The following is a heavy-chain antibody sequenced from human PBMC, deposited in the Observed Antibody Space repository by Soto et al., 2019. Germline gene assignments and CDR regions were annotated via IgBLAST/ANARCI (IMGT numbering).Heavy chain of an antibody. V-gene: IGHV1-18*01. CDR2: ISAYNGNT. CDR1: GYTFTSYG. D-gene: IGHD3-10*01. Sequence: QVQLVQSGAEVKKPGASVKVSCKASGYTFTSYGISWVRQAPGQGLEWMGWISAYNGNTNYPQKLQGRVTMTTDTSTSTAYMELRSLRSDDTAVYYCARGKVLLWFGELPGYYYGMDVWGQGTTVTVSS. CDR3: ARGKVLLWFGELPGYYYGMDV. J-gene: IGHJ6*02.